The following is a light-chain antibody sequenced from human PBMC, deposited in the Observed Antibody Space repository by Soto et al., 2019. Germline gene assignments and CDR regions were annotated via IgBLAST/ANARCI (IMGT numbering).Light chain of an antibody. CDR1: QGIRND. CDR3: LQDYNYPLT. V-gene: IGKV1-6*01. Sequence: IPMTQSPSSLSASVGDRLSITCRASQGIRNDLGWYQQKPGKAPKLLIYAASSLQSGVPSMFSGSGAGTDFTLTISSLQPEDCATYYCLQDYNYPLTFGGGTKVEIK. J-gene: IGKJ4*01. CDR2: AAS.